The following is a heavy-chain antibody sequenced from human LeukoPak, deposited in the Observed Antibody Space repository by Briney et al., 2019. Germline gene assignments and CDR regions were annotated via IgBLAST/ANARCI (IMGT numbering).Heavy chain of an antibody. J-gene: IGHJ2*01. CDR3: ARAHIVVVPAARRYFDL. CDR2: IYHSGST. V-gene: IGHV4-38-2*02. CDR1: GYSISSGYY. Sequence: PSETLSLTCTVSGYSISSGYYWGWIRQPPGKGLEWIGIIYHSGSTYYNPSLKSRVTISVDTSKNQFSLKLSSVTAADTAVYYCARAHIVVVPAARRYFDLWGRGTLVTVSS. D-gene: IGHD2-2*01.